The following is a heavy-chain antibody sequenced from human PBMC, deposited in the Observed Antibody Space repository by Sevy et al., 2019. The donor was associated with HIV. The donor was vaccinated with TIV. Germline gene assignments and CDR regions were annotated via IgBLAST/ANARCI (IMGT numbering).Heavy chain of an antibody. D-gene: IGHD4-17*01. CDR1: GYSISSGYY. CDR2: ICHSGST. Sequence: SETLSLTCAVSGYSISSGYYWGWIRQPPGKGLEWIGSICHSGSTYYNPSLKSRVTISVDTSKNQFSLKLSSVTAADTTVYYCARDFRMTTVTTIFDYWGQGTLVTVSS. CDR3: ARDFRMTTVTTIFDY. J-gene: IGHJ4*02. V-gene: IGHV4-38-2*02.